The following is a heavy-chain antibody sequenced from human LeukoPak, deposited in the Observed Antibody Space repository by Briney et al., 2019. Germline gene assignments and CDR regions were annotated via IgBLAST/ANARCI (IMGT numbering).Heavy chain of an antibody. J-gene: IGHJ3*02. Sequence: PGGSLRLSCAATGLSVSSNFMNWVRQAPGKGLEWVSSISSSSSYIYYADSVKGRFTISRDNAKNSLYLQMNSLRAEDTAVYYCARCLGTTNAFDIWGQGTMVTVSS. CDR2: ISSSSSYI. D-gene: IGHD1-7*01. CDR1: GLSVSSNF. V-gene: IGHV3-21*01. CDR3: ARCLGTTNAFDI.